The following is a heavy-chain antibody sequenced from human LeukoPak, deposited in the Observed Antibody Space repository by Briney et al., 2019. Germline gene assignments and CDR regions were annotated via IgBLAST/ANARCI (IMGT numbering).Heavy chain of an antibody. Sequence: SETLSLTCNVSGGSITSSSYYWGWIRQSSGKGLEWIGNIYYSGSTYYNPSLKSRVSMSVDTSKNQFSLKLSSVTAADTDVYYCARVLTWYDAFDIWGQGTMVTVSS. CDR2: IYYSGST. CDR1: GGSITSSSYY. V-gene: IGHV4-39*07. CDR3: ARVLTWYDAFDI. J-gene: IGHJ3*02. D-gene: IGHD2-15*01.